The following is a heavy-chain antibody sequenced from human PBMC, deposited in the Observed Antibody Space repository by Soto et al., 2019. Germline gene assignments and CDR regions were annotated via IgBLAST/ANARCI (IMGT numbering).Heavy chain of an antibody. D-gene: IGHD1-1*01. CDR2: IYYSGST. J-gene: IGHJ6*02. Sequence: QVQLQESGPGLVKPSQTLSLTCTVSGGSISSGGYYWSWIRQHPGKGLEWIGYIYYSGSTYHNPTLKGRVTISVDTSKNQFSLKLSSVTAADTAAYYCAREKRSGMDVWGQGTTVTVSS. CDR1: GGSISSGGYY. V-gene: IGHV4-31*03. CDR3: AREKRSGMDV.